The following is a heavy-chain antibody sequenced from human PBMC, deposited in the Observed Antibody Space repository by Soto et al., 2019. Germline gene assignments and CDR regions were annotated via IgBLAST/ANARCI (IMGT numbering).Heavy chain of an antibody. D-gene: IGHD3-22*01. CDR2: IIPIFGTA. CDR3: ARERGLNYYDSSGYEAFDI. J-gene: IGHJ3*02. Sequence: QVQLVQSGAEVKKPGSSVKVSCKASGGTFSSYAISWVRQAPGQGLEWMGGIIPIFGTANYAQKFQGRVTITADESTSTAYMELSSLRSEDTAVYYCARERGLNYYDSSGYEAFDIWGQGTMVTVSS. CDR1: GGTFSSYA. V-gene: IGHV1-69*12.